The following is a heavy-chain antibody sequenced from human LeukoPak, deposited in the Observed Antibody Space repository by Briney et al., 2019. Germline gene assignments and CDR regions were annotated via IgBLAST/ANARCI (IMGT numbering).Heavy chain of an antibody. CDR3: ARESDGDYYIDY. CDR2: INHSGST. CDR1: GGSFSGYY. Sequence: SETLSLTCAVYGGSFSGYYWSWIRQPPGKGLEWIGEINHSGSTNYNPSLKSRVTISVDTSKNQFSLKLSSVTAADTAVYYCARESDGDYYIDYWGQGTLVTVSS. V-gene: IGHV4-34*01. J-gene: IGHJ4*02. D-gene: IGHD4-17*01.